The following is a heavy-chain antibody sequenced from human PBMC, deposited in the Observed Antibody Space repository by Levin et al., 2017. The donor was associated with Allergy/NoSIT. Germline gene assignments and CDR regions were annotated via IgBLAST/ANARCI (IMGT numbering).Heavy chain of an antibody. CDR3: ARELSGDPYYCYAMDV. Sequence: ASVKVSCKASGYTFTGYYMHWVRQAPGQGLEWMGWINPNSGGMNFAQKFQGRVTMTRDTSISTAYMELRRLRSDDTAVYYCARELSGDPYYCYAMDVWGQGTTVTVSS. J-gene: IGHJ6*02. CDR2: INPNSGGM. V-gene: IGHV1-2*02. CDR1: GYTFTGYY. D-gene: IGHD3-16*02.